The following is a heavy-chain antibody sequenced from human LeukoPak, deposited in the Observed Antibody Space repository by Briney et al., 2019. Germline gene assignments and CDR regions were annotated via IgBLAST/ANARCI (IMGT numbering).Heavy chain of an antibody. Sequence: SGTLSLTCAVSGGSGGSISSSNWWNWVRQPPGKGLEWIGEFYHSGSTNYNPSLKSRVTISVDKSKNQFSLKLNSVTAADTAVYYCARAGQGYCSSASCFLSLDYWGQGTLVTVSS. J-gene: IGHJ4*02. D-gene: IGHD2-2*01. V-gene: IGHV4-4*02. CDR3: ARAGQGYCSSASCFLSLDY. CDR1: GGSGGSISSSNW. CDR2: FYHSGST.